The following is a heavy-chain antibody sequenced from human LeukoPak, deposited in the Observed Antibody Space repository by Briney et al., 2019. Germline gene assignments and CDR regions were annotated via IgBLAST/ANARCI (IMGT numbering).Heavy chain of an antibody. Sequence: GGSLRLSCAASGFTFSTYWMSWVRQAPGKGLEWVANIKQDGSEKYYVDSVKGRFTISRDNAKNSLYLQMNSLRAEDTAVYYCARDGYYYGSGSYPFDYWGQGTLVTVSS. CDR3: ARDGYYYGSGSYPFDY. V-gene: IGHV3-7*01. D-gene: IGHD3-10*01. CDR2: IKQDGSEK. J-gene: IGHJ4*02. CDR1: GFTFSTYW.